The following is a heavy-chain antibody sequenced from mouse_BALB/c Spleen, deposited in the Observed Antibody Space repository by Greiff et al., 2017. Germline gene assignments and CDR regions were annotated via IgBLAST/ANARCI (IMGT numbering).Heavy chain of an antibody. CDR1: GFNIKDTY. CDR2: IDPANGNT. V-gene: IGHV14-3*02. Sequence: VQLQQSGAELVKPGASVKLSCTASGFNIKDTYMHWVKQRPEQGLEWIGRIDPANGNTKYDPKFQGKATITADTSSNTAYLQLSSLTSEDTAVYYCANYRYDAWFAYWGQGTTLTVSS. J-gene: IGHJ2*01. D-gene: IGHD2-14*01. CDR3: ANYRYDAWFAY.